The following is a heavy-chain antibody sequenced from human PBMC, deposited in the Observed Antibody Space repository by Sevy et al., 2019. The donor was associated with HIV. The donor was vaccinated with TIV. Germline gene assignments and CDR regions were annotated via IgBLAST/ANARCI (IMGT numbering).Heavy chain of an antibody. Sequence: SDTLSLTCTVSGGSISSYYWSWIRQPPGKGLEWIGYIYYSGSTNYNPSLKSRVTISVDTSKNQFSLKLSSVTAADTAVYYCAREGVQGVIITEGAFDIWGQGTMVTVSS. D-gene: IGHD3-10*01. J-gene: IGHJ3*02. CDR3: AREGVQGVIITEGAFDI. CDR2: IYYSGST. CDR1: GGSISSYY. V-gene: IGHV4-59*01.